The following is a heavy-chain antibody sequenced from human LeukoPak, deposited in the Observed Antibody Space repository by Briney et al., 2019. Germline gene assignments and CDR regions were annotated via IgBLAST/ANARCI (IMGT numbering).Heavy chain of an antibody. Sequence: SETVSLSCTVSGGSISSGSYYWSWIRQPAGKGLEWIGRIYTSGSTNYNPSLKSRVTISVDTSKNQFSLKLSSVTAADTAVYYCARTYYYGSGSYYNDYWGQGTLVTVSS. V-gene: IGHV4-61*02. CDR2: IYTSGST. D-gene: IGHD3-10*01. CDR1: GGSISSGSYY. J-gene: IGHJ4*02. CDR3: ARTYYYGSGSYYNDY.